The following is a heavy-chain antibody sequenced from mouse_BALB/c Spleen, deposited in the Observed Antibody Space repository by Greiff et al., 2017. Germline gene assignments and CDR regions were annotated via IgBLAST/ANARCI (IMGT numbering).Heavy chain of an antibody. CDR2: ISSGGGST. V-gene: IGHV5-12-1*01. D-gene: IGHD1-1*01. CDR1: GFAFSSYD. CDR3: ARHYYYGSSQYYYAMDY. J-gene: IGHJ4*01. Sequence: DVMLVESGGGLVKPGGSLKLSCAASGFAFSSYDMSWVRQTPEKRLEWVAYISSGGGSTYYPDTVKGRFTISRDNAKNTLYLQMSRLKSEDTAMYYCARHYYYGSSQYYYAMDYWGQGTSVTVSS.